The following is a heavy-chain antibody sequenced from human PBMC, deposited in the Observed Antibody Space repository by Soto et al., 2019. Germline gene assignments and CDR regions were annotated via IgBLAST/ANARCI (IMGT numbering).Heavy chain of an antibody. J-gene: IGHJ4*02. V-gene: IGHV3-48*04. CDR3: ATEPFDY. CDR1: GLDFGVYP. Sequence: EVQLVESGGGVMQPGGSLRLSCAASGLDFGVYPMKWVRQAPGKGLEWVSYIGARGFPIYYADSVRGRFAMSRDNANNSVFLQTDSFRAEDTAQYFCATEPFDYWAREALVTVSP. CDR2: IGARGFPI.